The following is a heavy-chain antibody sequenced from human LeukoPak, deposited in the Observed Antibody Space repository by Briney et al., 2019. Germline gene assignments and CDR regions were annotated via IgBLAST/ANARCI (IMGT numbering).Heavy chain of an antibody. V-gene: IGHV3-23*01. D-gene: IGHD3-10*01. CDR2: ISGGASDT. CDR1: GFSFGFTFSSHA. Sequence: GGSLRLSCVASGFSFGFTFSSHAMSWVRQAPGKGLEWVSAISGGASDTYYADSVKGRFTISRDNSKNTLYLQMNSLRAEDTAVYYCAKGFRGAATDAFDIWGQGTMVTVSS. J-gene: IGHJ3*02. CDR3: AKGFRGAATDAFDI.